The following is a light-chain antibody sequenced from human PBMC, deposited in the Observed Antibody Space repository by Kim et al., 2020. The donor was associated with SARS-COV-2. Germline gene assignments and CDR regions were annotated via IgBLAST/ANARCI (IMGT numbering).Light chain of an antibody. CDR2: NDD. CDR3: ATWDDDLDGPV. J-gene: IGLJ1*01. V-gene: IGLV1-36*01. CDR1: YPNIGSNA. Sequence: QRVTVSCSGSYPNIGSNAVNWYQQVPGKTPRLLIYNDDMVPAGVSDRFSASKSGSSASLAISGLQSDDEADYFCATWDDDLDGPVFGPGTKVTVL.